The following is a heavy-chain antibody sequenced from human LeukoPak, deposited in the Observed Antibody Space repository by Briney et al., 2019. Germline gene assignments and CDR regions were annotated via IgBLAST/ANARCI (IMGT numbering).Heavy chain of an antibody. CDR2: INSDGSDI. J-gene: IGHJ4*02. CDR1: GFTFNRYW. Sequence: PWGSLRLSCAASGFTFNRYWVHWVRQAPGKGLVWVSRINSDGSDIAYADSVKGRFTISRDNAKNTVYLQMNSLRAEDTAVYYCARGSLGDGCLPIDYWGQGTLDSASS. V-gene: IGHV3-74*01. D-gene: IGHD2-8*01. CDR3: ARGSLGDGCLPIDY.